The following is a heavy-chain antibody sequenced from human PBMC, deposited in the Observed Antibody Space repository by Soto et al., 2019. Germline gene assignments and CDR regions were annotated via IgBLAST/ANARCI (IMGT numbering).Heavy chain of an antibody. CDR3: ARAGRRVIDY. Sequence: QVQLVESGGGVVQPGRSLRLSCAASGFTFSSYAMHWVRQAPGKGLEWVAVISYDGSNKYYADSVKGRFTISRDNSKNTLYLQMNSLRAEDTAVYYCARAGRRVIDYWGQGTLVTVSS. J-gene: IGHJ4*02. CDR1: GFTFSSYA. V-gene: IGHV3-30-3*01. CDR2: ISYDGSNK.